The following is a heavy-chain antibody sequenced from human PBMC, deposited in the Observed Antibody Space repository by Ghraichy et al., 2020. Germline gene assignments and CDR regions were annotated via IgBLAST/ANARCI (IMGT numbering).Heavy chain of an antibody. CDR2: IKQDGSEK. CDR1: GFTFSSYW. D-gene: IGHD1-26*01. CDR3: ARDGYSGSYWDSADY. V-gene: IGHV3-7*01. J-gene: IGHJ4*02. Sequence: GGSLRLSCAASGFTFSSYWMSWVRQAPGKGLEWVANIKQDGSEKYYVDSVKGRFTISRDNAKNSLYLQMNSLRAEDTAVYYCARDGYSGSYWDSADYWGQGTLVTVSS.